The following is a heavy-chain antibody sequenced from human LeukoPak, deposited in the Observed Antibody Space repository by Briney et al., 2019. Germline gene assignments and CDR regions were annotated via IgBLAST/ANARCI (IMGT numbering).Heavy chain of an antibody. CDR1: GFTFSSYA. D-gene: IGHD4-17*01. Sequence: GGSLRLSCAASGFTFSSYAMSWVRQAPGKGLEWVSSISGSGGSTYYADSVKGRFTISSDNSKNTLYLQMNSLSAQDTAVCYWAKAANDYGDYAYDYWGQGTLVTVSS. CDR2: ISGSGGST. J-gene: IGHJ4*02. CDR3: AKAANDYGDYAYDY. V-gene: IGHV3-23*01.